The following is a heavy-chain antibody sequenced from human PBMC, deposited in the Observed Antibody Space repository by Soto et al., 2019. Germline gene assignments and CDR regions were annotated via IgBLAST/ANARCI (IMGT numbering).Heavy chain of an antibody. D-gene: IGHD3-10*01. CDR3: ARTGGGWFGELCFDP. CDR2: IYHSGST. J-gene: IGHJ5*02. V-gene: IGHV4-30-2*01. CDR1: GGSISSGGYS. Sequence: QLQLQESGSGLVKPSQTLSLTCAVSGGSISSGGYSWSWIRQPPGKGLEWIGYIYHSGSTYYIPSLRGRVPISGDRSKNQFSRKRCSVTAADRAVYSCARTGGGWFGELCFDPWGQGTLVTVSS.